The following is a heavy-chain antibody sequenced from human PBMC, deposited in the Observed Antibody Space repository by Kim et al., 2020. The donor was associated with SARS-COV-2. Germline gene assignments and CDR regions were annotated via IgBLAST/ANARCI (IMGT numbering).Heavy chain of an antibody. CDR3: YFRDWFGMDV. D-gene: IGHD3-9*01. CDR1: GGSFSGYY. J-gene: IGHJ6*02. Sequence: SETLSLTCAVYGGSFSGYYWSWIRKPPGKGLEWIGEINHSGSTNYNPSLKSRVTISVDTSKNQFSLKLSSVTAADTAVYYCYFRDWFGMDVWGQGTTVTVSS. CDR2: INHSGST. V-gene: IGHV4-34*01.